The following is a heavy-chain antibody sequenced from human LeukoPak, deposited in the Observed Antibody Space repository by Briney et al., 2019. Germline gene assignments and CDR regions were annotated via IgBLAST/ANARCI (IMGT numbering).Heavy chain of an antibody. V-gene: IGHV3-11*01. CDR1: GFTFSDYY. Sequence: PGGSLRLSCAASGFTFSDYYMSWIRQAPGRGLESVSYISSSGSTTYYTDSVKGRFTISRDNAKNSLYLQKNSLRPEDTAVYYCASSYCGGNCLVSWGQGTLVTVSS. CDR3: ASSYCGGNCLVS. J-gene: IGHJ5*02. CDR2: ISSSGSTT. D-gene: IGHD2-21*02.